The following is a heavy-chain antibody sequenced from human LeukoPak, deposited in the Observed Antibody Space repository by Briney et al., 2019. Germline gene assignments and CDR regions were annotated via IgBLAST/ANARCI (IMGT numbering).Heavy chain of an antibody. CDR3: TNFYSGSYNY. D-gene: IGHD1-26*01. CDR1: GFTFSSYG. V-gene: IGHV3-30*02. Sequence: PGGSLRLSCAASGFTFSSYGMHWVRQAPGKGLEWVAFIRYDGSNKYYADSVKGRFTISRDNSKNTLYLQMNSLRAEDTAVYYCTNFYSGSYNYWGQGTLVTVSS. CDR2: IRYDGSNK. J-gene: IGHJ4*02.